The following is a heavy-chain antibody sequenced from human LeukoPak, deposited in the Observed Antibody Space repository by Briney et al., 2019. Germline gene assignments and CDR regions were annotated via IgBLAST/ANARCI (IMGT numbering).Heavy chain of an antibody. CDR1: GFTFSSYA. CDR3: ARGAAARQGPFQH. V-gene: IGHV3-30-3*01. Sequence: GGSLRLSCAASGFTFSSYAKHWVRQAPGKGLEWVAVISYDGSNKYYADSVKGRFTISRDNSKNTLYLQMNSLRAEDTAVYYCARGAAARQGPFQHWGQGTLVTVSS. D-gene: IGHD6-6*01. CDR2: ISYDGSNK. J-gene: IGHJ1*01.